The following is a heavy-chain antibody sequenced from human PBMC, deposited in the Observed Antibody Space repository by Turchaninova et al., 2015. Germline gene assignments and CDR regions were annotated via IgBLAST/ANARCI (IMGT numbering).Heavy chain of an antibody. D-gene: IGHD1-1*01. CDR2: IKKDGSQK. CDR3: ARLDDPLND. Sequence: EVQLVESGGDLVQPGGSLRLSCAASGFTFNSYWMSWVRKAPGKGLGWGANIKKDGSQKYYVDSWNGRFTVSGDNANSSLYLQMNSLRAEDTAVYYCARLDDPLNDWGQGTLVTVSS. CDR1: GFTFNSYW. V-gene: IGHV3-7*01. J-gene: IGHJ4*02.